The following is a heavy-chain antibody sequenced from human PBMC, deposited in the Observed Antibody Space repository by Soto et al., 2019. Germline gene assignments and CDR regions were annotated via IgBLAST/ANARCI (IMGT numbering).Heavy chain of an antibody. Sequence: EVQLVESGGGLFQPGGSLRLSCAVSGFTFSNYWMHWVRQAPGKGLVWVSTISPDGTIPDYTDSVKGRLAISRDNAKSTLFLQINSLRPEDTAVYYCARFRGDAFDIWGQGTMVTVSS. CDR2: ISPDGTIP. CDR3: ARFRGDAFDI. V-gene: IGHV3-74*01. D-gene: IGHD3-10*01. CDR1: GFTFSNYW. J-gene: IGHJ3*02.